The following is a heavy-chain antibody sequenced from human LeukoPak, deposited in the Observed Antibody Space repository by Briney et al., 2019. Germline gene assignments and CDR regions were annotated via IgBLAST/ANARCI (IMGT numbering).Heavy chain of an antibody. CDR1: GFTFSTYW. J-gene: IGHJ6*04. V-gene: IGHV3-48*03. D-gene: IGHD3-22*01. Sequence: PGGSVTLSCSASGFTFSTYWMRWVGQAPGKGLEWVSYISSSGSTIYYAVSVKGPFTMSRANAKNSLYLKMHSLRAAVMAFFLWAKLGITMISGVRGKGTTVTLSS. CDR2: ISSSGSTI. CDR3: AKLGITMISGV.